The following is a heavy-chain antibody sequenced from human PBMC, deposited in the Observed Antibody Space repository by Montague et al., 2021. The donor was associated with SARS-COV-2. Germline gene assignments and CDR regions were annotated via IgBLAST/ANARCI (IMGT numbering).Heavy chain of an antibody. CDR1: GFTFSSYA. Sequence: SLRLSCAASGFTFSSYAMSWVRQAPGKGLEWVSVIYSGGSSTYYADSVKGRFTISRDNSKNTLYLQMNSLRAEDTAEYYCAKDVWAAATEQAYYYYGMDVWGKGTTVTVSS. J-gene: IGHJ6*04. CDR2: IYSGGSST. CDR3: AKDVWAAATEQAYYYYGMDV. D-gene: IGHD2-2*01. V-gene: IGHV3-23*03.